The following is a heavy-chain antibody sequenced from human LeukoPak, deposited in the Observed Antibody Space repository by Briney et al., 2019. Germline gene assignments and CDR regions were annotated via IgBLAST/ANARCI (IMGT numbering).Heavy chain of an antibody. V-gene: IGHV3-74*01. J-gene: IGHJ4*02. CDR1: GFTFSSYW. CDR3: ARATSSSPPLDY. Sequence: GGSLRLSCVASGFTFSSYWMHWVRQAPGKGLVWVSRINTDGSNTNYADSVKGRFTISRDNAKNTLYLQMNSLRAEDTAVYYCARATSSSPPLDYWGQGTLVTVSS. CDR2: INTDGSNT.